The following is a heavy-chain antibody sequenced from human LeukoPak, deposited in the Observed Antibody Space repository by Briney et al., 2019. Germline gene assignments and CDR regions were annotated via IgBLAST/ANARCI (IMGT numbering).Heavy chain of an antibody. V-gene: IGHV5-51*01. CDR1: GYSFTSYW. CDR2: IHPVDSDT. J-gene: IGHJ4*02. Sequence: GESLKISCKASGYSFTSYWIGWVRQMPGKGLEWMGIIHPVDSDTRYNPSFQGQVTISADKSISTAYLQWSSLEASDTAMYYCARHGETLFDYWGQGTLITVSS. CDR3: ARHGETLFDY.